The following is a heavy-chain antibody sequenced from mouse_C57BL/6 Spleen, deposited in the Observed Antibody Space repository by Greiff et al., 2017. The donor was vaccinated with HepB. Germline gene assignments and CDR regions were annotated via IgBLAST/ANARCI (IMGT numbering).Heavy chain of an antibody. J-gene: IGHJ3*01. CDR3: ARAAQATSFAY. CDR2: ISYDGSN. D-gene: IGHD3-2*02. Sequence: VQLKESGPGLVKPSQSLSLTCSVTGYSITSGYYWNWIRQFPGNKLEWMGYISYDGSNNYNPSLKNRISITRDTSKNQFFLKLNSVTTEDTATYYCARAAQATSFAYWGQGTLVTVSA. V-gene: IGHV3-6*01. CDR1: GYSITSGYY.